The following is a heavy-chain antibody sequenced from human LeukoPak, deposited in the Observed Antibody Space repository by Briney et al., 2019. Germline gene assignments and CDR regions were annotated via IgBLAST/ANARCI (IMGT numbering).Heavy chain of an antibody. V-gene: IGHV1-69*13. Sequence: SVKVSCKASGGTFSNYAVNWVRQAPGQGLEWMGGIIPIFGTAHYAQKFQGRVTITADESTSTAFMQLSSLRSEDTAMYYCARGWIAEITVVTPYNYWGQGTLVTVSS. J-gene: IGHJ4*02. CDR2: IIPIFGTA. D-gene: IGHD4-23*01. CDR1: GGTFSNYA. CDR3: ARGWIAEITVVTPYNY.